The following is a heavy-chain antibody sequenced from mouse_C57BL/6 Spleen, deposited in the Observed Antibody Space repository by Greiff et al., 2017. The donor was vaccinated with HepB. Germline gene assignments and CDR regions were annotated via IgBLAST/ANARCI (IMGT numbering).Heavy chain of an antibody. CDR2: ISSGSSTI. D-gene: IGHD2-4*01. Sequence: EVQRVESGGGLVKPGGSLKLSCAASGFTFSDYGMHWVRQAPEKGLEWVAYISSGSSTIYYADTVKGRFTISRDNAKNTLFLQMTSLRSEDTAMYYCASLYYDYDEGFAYWGQGTLVTVSA. CDR3: ASLYYDYDEGFAY. CDR1: GFTFSDYG. V-gene: IGHV5-17*01. J-gene: IGHJ3*01.